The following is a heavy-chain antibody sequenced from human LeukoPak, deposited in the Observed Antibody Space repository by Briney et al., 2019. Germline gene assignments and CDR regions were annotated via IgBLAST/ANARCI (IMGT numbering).Heavy chain of an antibody. CDR1: GFTFSSYG. V-gene: IGHV3-33*01. Sequence: PGGALRLSCAASGFTFSSYGMHWVRQAPGKGLEWVAVIWYDGSNKYYADSVKGRFTISRDNPKNTLYLQMNSLRAEDTAVYYCARESSNITSYDFWSGYRSQTYYYGMDVWGQGTTVTVSS. D-gene: IGHD3-3*01. J-gene: IGHJ6*02. CDR3: ARESSNITSYDFWSGYRSQTYYYGMDV. CDR2: IWYDGSNK.